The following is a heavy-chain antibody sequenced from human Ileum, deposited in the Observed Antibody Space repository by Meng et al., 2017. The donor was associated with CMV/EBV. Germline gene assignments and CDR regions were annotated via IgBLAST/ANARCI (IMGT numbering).Heavy chain of an antibody. D-gene: IGHD5-18*01. Sequence: GESLQISCAASGFNVSSDFMIWVRQAPGMGLEWLAVIYSAVNTYYADSVKGRFTISRDNSKNTLYLQMNSLRPEDTAVYYFARDLWGYNCGDYWGQGTLVTVSS. CDR3: ARDLWGYNCGDY. V-gene: IGHV3-66*02. J-gene: IGHJ4*02. CDR1: GFNVSSDF. CDR2: IYSAVNT.